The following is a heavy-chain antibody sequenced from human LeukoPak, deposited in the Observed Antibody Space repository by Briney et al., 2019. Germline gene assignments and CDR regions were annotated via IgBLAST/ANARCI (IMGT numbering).Heavy chain of an antibody. Sequence: GGSLRLSCAASGFTFSSYAMSWVRQAPGKGLEWVSAISGSGGNTYYADSVKGRFTISRDNSKNTLYLQMNSLRAEDTAVYYCAKDSAMIVVVTTDYWGQGTLVTVSS. V-gene: IGHV3-23*01. D-gene: IGHD3-22*01. CDR3: AKDSAMIVVVTTDY. J-gene: IGHJ4*02. CDR2: ISGSGGNT. CDR1: GFTFSSYA.